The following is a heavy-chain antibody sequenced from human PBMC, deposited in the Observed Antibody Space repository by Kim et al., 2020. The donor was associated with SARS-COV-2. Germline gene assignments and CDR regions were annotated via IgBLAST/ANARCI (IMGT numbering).Heavy chain of an antibody. CDR1: GYTFTGYY. J-gene: IGHJ5*02. CDR2: INPNSGGT. D-gene: IGHD6-6*01. CDR3: ARSYLLRRVLYSSSSWLGWFDP. Sequence: ASVKVSCKASGYTFTGYYMHWVRQAPGQGLEWMGWINPNSGGTNYAQKFQGRVTMTRDTSISTAYMELSRMRSDDTAVYYCARSYLLRRVLYSSSSWLGWFDPWGQGTLVTVSS. V-gene: IGHV1-2*02.